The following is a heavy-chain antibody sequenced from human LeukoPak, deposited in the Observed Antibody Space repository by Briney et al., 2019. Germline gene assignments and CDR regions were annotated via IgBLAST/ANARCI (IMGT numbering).Heavy chain of an antibody. CDR1: GYTFTSYD. CDR2: MNPNSGNT. Sequence: SVTVSCKASGYTFTSYDINWVRQATGQGLEWMGWMNPNSGNTGYAQKFQGRVTITRNTSISTAYMELSSLRSEDTAVYYCARVVRGAKGRYYYYMDVWGKGTTVTISS. V-gene: IGHV1-8*03. J-gene: IGHJ6*03. D-gene: IGHD3-10*01. CDR3: ARVVRGAKGRYYYYMDV.